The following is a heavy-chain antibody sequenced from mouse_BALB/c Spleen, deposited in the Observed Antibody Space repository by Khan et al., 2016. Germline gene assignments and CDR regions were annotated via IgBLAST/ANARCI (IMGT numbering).Heavy chain of an antibody. J-gene: IGHJ1*01. Sequence: EVKLLESGPGLVKPSQSLSLTCTVTGYSITSDYAWNWIRQFPGNKLEWMGYIRYSGSTTYNPSLKSRISITRDTSKNQFFLQLYSVTTEDTATYDCTRSPTATRYCDVWGAGTTVTVSS. CDR3: TRSPTATRYCDV. D-gene: IGHD1-2*01. V-gene: IGHV3-2*02. CDR2: IRYSGST. CDR1: GYSITSDYA.